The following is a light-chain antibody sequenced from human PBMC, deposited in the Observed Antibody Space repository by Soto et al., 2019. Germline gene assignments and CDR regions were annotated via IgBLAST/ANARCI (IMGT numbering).Light chain of an antibody. J-gene: IGLJ1*01. CDR2: EGS. CDR1: SSDVGSYNL. Sequence: QSVLTQPASVSGSPGQSITTSCTGTSSDVGSYNLVSWYQQHPGKAPKLMIYEGSKRPSGVSNRFSGSKSGNTASLTISGLQAEDEADYYCCSYAGSSTSGVNVFGTGTKVTVL. V-gene: IGLV2-23*01. CDR3: CSYAGSSTSGVNV.